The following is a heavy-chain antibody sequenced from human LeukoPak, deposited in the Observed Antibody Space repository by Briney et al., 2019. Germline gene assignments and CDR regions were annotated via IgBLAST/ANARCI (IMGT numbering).Heavy chain of an antibody. J-gene: IGHJ4*02. CDR3: AKDVYSSSSGVDY. D-gene: IGHD6-6*01. Sequence: PGGSLRLSCAASGFTFDDYAMYWVRQAPGKGLEWVSGISWNSGSIGYADSVKGRFTISRDNAKNSLYLQMNSLRAEDTALYYCAKDVYSSSSGVDYWGQGTLVTVSS. CDR1: GFTFDDYA. V-gene: IGHV3-9*01. CDR2: ISWNSGSI.